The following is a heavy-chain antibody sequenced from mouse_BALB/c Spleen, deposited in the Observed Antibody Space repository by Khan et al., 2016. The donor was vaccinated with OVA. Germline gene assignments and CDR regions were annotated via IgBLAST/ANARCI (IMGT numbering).Heavy chain of an antibody. CDR2: IYPGDGDT. Sequence: VQLQQSGAELVRPGSSVKISCKASGYAFSSYWMNWVKQRPGQGLEGIGQIYPGDGDTKYNGKFKGKVTLTADKSSSTAYMQISSLTSEDSAVYFCARSGYDFFAYWGQGTLVTVSA. V-gene: IGHV1-80*01. D-gene: IGHD2-14*01. CDR3: ARSGYDFFAY. CDR1: GYAFSSYW. J-gene: IGHJ3*01.